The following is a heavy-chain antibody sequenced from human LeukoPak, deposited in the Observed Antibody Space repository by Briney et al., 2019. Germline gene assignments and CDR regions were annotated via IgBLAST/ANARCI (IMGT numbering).Heavy chain of an antibody. CDR3: ARARGVEAIDY. V-gene: IGHV4-34*01. Sequence: SGTLSLTCAVYGGSFSGYYWTWIRQPPGRGLEWIGEINHDGSTNYNPSLKSRVTISVDTSKNQFSLKLSSVTAADTAVYYCARARGVEAIDYWGQGTLVTVSS. J-gene: IGHJ4*02. D-gene: IGHD3-10*01. CDR2: INHDGST. CDR1: GGSFSGYY.